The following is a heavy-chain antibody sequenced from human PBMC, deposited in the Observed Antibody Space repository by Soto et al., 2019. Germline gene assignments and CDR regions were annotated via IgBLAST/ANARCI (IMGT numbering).Heavy chain of an antibody. Sequence: GESLKISCKGSGYSFTTYWIGWVRQMPGKGLEWMGIIYPGDSDTKYSPSFQGHVTISADKSTNIAYLQWSSLQASDTAMYYCARGASYYFDYWGQGTLVTVSS. CDR3: ARGASYYFDY. CDR2: IYPGDSDT. CDR1: GYSFTTYW. V-gene: IGHV5-51*01. D-gene: IGHD3-10*01. J-gene: IGHJ4*02.